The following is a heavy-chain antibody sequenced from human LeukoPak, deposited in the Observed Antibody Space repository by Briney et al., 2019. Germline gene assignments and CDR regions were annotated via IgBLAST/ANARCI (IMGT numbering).Heavy chain of an antibody. Sequence: GGSLRLSCAASGFTFSSYWMSWVRQAPGKGLEWVANIKQDGSEKYYVDSVKGRFTISRDNAKNSLYLQMNSLRAEDTAVYYCPRDDCSSISCYHNWFDPWGQGTLVTVSS. J-gene: IGHJ5*02. CDR3: PRDDCSSISCYHNWFDP. CDR1: GFTFSSYW. D-gene: IGHD2-2*01. CDR2: IKQDGSEK. V-gene: IGHV3-7*01.